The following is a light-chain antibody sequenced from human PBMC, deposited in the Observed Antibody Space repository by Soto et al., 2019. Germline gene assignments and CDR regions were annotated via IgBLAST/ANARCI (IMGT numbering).Light chain of an antibody. CDR3: QQRSNWPPLT. Sequence: EIVLTHSPGTLSLSPWEIATLTCRASQSVSNNYLAWYQQKPGQAPRLLIYGASNRATGIPARFSGSGSGTDFTLTISSLEPEDFAVYYCQQRSNWPPLTFGGGTKVDIK. V-gene: IGKV3-11*01. J-gene: IGKJ4*01. CDR2: GAS. CDR1: QSVSNNY.